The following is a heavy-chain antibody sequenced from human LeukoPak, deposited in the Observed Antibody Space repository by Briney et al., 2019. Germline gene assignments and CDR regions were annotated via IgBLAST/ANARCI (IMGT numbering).Heavy chain of an antibody. V-gene: IGHV1-69*13. CDR2: IIPIFGTA. D-gene: IGHD3-10*01. CDR3: ARDTAYGSGYYYYYMDV. J-gene: IGHJ6*03. Sequence: ASVKVSCKASGGTFSSYAISWVRQAPGQGPEWMGGIIPIFGTANYAQKFQGRVTITADESASTAYMELSSLRSEDTAVYYCARDTAYGSGYYYYYMDVWGKGPRSPSP. CDR1: GGTFSSYA.